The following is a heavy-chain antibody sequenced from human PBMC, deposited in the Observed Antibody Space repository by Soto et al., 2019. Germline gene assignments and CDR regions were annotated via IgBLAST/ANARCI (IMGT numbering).Heavy chain of an antibody. CDR3: ASSTDGYNFGY. V-gene: IGHV4-31*03. J-gene: IGHJ4*02. Sequence: QVQLQESGPGLVKPSQTLSLTCTVSGGSISSGSNYWSWIRQHPGKGLEWIGYIYSSGTTYYNPSLKSRVTISVDTSKNQFSLKLSSVTAADTAVYYCASSTDGYNFGYWGQGTLVTVSS. CDR2: IYSSGTT. D-gene: IGHD5-12*01. CDR1: GGSISSGSNY.